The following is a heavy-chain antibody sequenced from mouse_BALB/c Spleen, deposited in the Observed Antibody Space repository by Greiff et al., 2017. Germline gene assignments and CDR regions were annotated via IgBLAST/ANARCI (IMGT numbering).Heavy chain of an antibody. D-gene: IGHD1-1*01. V-gene: IGHV1S135*01. CDR3: ARSHYYGSSWYFDV. CDR1: GYSFTSYY. J-gene: IGHJ1*01. CDR2: IDPFNGGT. Sequence: LQESGPELMKPGASVKISCKASGYSFTSYYMHWVKQSHGKSLEWIGYIDPFNGGTSYNQKFKGKATLTVDKSSSTAYMHLSSLTSEDSAVYYCARSHYYGSSWYFDVWGAGTTVTVSS.